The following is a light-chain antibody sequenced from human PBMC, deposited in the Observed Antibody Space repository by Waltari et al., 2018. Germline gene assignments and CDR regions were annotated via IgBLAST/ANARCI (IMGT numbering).Light chain of an antibody. Sequence: DIQMTQSPSFLSASVGDGVPITCRASQTIFYYLNWYQHKPGKAPKLLIYAASNLQSGVPSKFSGSGSGTTFTLTITSLQPEDVATYYCQQSYSLPLTFGGGTKVEI. J-gene: IGKJ4*01. CDR2: AAS. CDR1: QTIFYY. V-gene: IGKV1-39*01. CDR3: QQSYSLPLT.